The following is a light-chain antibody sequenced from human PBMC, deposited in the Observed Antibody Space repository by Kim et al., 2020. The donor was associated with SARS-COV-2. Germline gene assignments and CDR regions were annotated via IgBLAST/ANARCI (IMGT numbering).Light chain of an antibody. CDR2: DVT. J-gene: IGLJ1*01. CDR1: TSDVGGHNY. Sequence: QSALTQPASVSGSPGQSITISCTGTTSDVGGHNYVSWYQQHPGKAPKIMIFDVTSRPSGVSNRFSGSKSGNTASLTISGLQAEDEADYYCCSHTISSTWVFGTGTKVTVL. CDR3: CSHTISSTWV. V-gene: IGLV2-14*03.